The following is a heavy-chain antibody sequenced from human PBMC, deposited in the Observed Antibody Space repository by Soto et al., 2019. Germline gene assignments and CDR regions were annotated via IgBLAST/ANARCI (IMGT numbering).Heavy chain of an antibody. V-gene: IGHV3-33*01. Sequence: GGSLRLSCAASGFTFSSYGMHWVRQAPGKGLEWVAVIWYDGSNKYYADSVKGRFTISRDNSKNTLYLQMNSLRAEDTAVYYCARDLHVWGSYRYEFFDYWGQGTLVTVSS. CDR2: IWYDGSNK. J-gene: IGHJ4*02. D-gene: IGHD3-16*02. CDR3: ARDLHVWGSYRYEFFDY. CDR1: GFTFSSYG.